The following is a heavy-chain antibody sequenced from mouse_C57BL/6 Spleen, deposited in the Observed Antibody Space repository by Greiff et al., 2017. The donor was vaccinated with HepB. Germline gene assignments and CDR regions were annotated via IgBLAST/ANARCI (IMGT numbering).Heavy chain of an antibody. J-gene: IGHJ2*01. CDR3: TRSPCYYGSQRYYVDY. Sequence: EVMLVESGEGLVKPGGSLKLSCAASGFTFSSYAMSWVRQTPEKRLEWVAYISSGGDYIYYADAVKGRFTISRDNARNTLYLQMSSLKSEDTAMYYCTRSPCYYGSQRYYVDYWGQGTTLTVSS. CDR2: ISSGGDYI. V-gene: IGHV5-9-1*02. D-gene: IGHD1-1*01. CDR1: GFTFSSYA.